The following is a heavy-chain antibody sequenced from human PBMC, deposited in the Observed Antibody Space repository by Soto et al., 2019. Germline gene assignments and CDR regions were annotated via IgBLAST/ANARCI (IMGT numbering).Heavy chain of an antibody. Sequence: SVKVSCKASGGTFSSYAISWVRQAPVQGLEWMGGIIPIFGTANYAQKFQGRVTITADESTSTAYMELSSLRSEDTAVYYCASCRRAPDTAMGYFDYWGQGTLVTVSS. CDR3: ASCRRAPDTAMGYFDY. V-gene: IGHV1-69*01. CDR2: IIPIFGTA. J-gene: IGHJ4*02. CDR1: GGTFSSYA. D-gene: IGHD5-18*01.